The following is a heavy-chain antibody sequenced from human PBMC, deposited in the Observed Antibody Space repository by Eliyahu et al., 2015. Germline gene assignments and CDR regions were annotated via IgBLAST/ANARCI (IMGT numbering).Heavy chain of an antibody. CDR1: GXGFTTHA. J-gene: IGHJ4*02. CDR3: ARGRNGYWDS. V-gene: IGHV3-30*01. CDR2: ITDDGNQK. Sequence: QMYLAESGGGVVQPGGSLXXSWAAXGXGFTTHAMPRVRLAPGKGPEWVAVITDDGNQKFYVDSVEGRFTVSRDNSINILYLEMNSLRPEDTALYFCARGRNGYWDSWGQGTLVTVSS. D-gene: IGHD3-22*01.